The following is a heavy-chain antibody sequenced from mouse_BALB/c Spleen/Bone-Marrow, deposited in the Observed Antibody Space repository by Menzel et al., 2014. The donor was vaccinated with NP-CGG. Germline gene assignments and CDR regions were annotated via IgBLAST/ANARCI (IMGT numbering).Heavy chain of an antibody. J-gene: IGHJ4*01. V-gene: IGHV2-6-7*01. CDR2: IWGDGTT. Sequence: VQLQESGPGLVAPSQSLSITCTVSGFSLTDYGINWVRQPPGKGLEWLGMIWGDGTTDYNSALRSRLSINKDNSRSQVFLKMNSLQTDDTARYYCAREKYGNYYAMGYWGQGTSVPVSS. CDR1: GFSLTDYG. D-gene: IGHD2-10*02. CDR3: AREKYGNYYAMGY.